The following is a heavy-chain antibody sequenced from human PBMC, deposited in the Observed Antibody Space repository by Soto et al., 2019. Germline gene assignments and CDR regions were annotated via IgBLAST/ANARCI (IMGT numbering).Heavy chain of an antibody. Sequence: ASVKVSCKASGYTFTSYGIRWVRQAHGQGREGMGWISAYNGNTNYAQKLQGTVTMTTDTSTSTAYMELRSLRSDDTAVYYCARDYLLLATTLDYWGQGTLVTVSS. CDR1: GYTFTSYG. CDR2: ISAYNGNT. V-gene: IGHV1-18*04. D-gene: IGHD5-12*01. CDR3: ARDYLLLATTLDY. J-gene: IGHJ4*02.